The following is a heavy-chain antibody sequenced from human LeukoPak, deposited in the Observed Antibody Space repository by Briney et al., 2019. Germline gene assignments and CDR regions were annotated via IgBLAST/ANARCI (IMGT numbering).Heavy chain of an antibody. CDR3: TTDGIVVVPAAIGGSYGMDV. D-gene: IGHD2-2*02. Sequence: GGSLRLSCAASGFTFSNAWMSWVRQAPGKGREWVGRIKSKTDGGTTDYAAPVKGRFTISRDDSKNTLYLQMNSLKTEDTAVYYCTTDGIVVVPAAIGGSYGMDVWGQGTTVTVSS. V-gene: IGHV3-15*01. J-gene: IGHJ6*02. CDR1: GFTFSNAW. CDR2: IKSKTDGGTT.